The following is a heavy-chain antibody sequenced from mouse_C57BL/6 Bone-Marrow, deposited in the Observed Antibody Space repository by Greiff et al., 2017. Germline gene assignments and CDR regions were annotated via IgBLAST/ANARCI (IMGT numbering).Heavy chain of an antibody. V-gene: IGHV1-50*01. J-gene: IGHJ2*01. D-gene: IGHD2-3*01. CDR3: ARMRWSFDY. CDR2: IDPSDSYT. Sequence: QVQLQQPGAELVKPGASVKLSCKASGYTFTSYWMQWVKQRPGQGLEWIGEIDPSDSYTNYNQKFKGKATLPVDTSSSTSYMQLSSLTSEDSAVYYCARMRWSFDYWGQGTTLTVSS. CDR1: GYTFTSYW.